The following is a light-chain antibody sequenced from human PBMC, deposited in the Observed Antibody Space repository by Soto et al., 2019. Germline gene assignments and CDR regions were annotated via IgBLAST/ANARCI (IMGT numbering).Light chain of an antibody. V-gene: IGLV1-47*01. CDR1: TSNIGSKF. CDR3: VAWDGTPSAWV. Sequence: QSVVTQPPSASGTPGQRVTISCSGSTSNIGSKFVYWYQQNPGTAPKLLIYANDQRPSGVPDRFSGSKSGTSASLAISGLRSEDEADYYCVAWDGTPSAWVFGGGTKLTVL. CDR2: AND. J-gene: IGLJ3*02.